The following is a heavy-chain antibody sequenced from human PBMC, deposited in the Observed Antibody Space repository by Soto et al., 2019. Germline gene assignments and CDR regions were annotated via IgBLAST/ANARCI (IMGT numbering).Heavy chain of an antibody. V-gene: IGHV4-4*07. D-gene: IGHD3-3*01. CDR1: GGAISTYY. Sequence: QVHLQESGPGLVKPSETLSLTCTVSGGAISTYYWTWIRQPAGKGLEWIGRIYSSGSTKYNPSLPSRVTMSLHTSNNQFSLRLTSVTAADTAVYYCARGQRFSDWFDPWGQGTLVTVSS. CDR3: ARGQRFSDWFDP. J-gene: IGHJ5*02. CDR2: IYSSGST.